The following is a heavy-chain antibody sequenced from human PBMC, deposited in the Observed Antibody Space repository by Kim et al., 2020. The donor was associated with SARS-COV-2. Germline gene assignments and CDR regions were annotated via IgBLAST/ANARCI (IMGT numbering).Heavy chain of an antibody. CDR2: IYYSGST. D-gene: IGHD2-2*01. V-gene: IGHV4-59*01. CDR1: GGSISSYY. CDR3: ARTVRDCYSTSCYYYYYYYSMDV. J-gene: IGHJ6*03. Sequence: SETLSLTCTVSGGSISSYYWSWIRQPPGKGLEWIGYIYYSGSTNYNPSLKSRVTISVDTPKNQFSLKLSSVTAADTAVYYCARTVRDCYSTSCYYYYYYYSMDVWGKGTTVTVSS.